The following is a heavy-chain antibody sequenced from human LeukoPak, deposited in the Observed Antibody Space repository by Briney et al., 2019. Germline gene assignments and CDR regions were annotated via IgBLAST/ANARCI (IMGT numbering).Heavy chain of an antibody. CDR3: AKVQLTSVVITTPFDY. D-gene: IGHD3-22*01. Sequence: PGGSLRLSCAASGFTFSTFAMSWVRQAPGKGLEWVSAISGSAGTTYYADSVKGRFTNSRDNSKNTLYLQMNSLRAEDTAVYYCAKVQLTSVVITTPFDYWGQGTLVTVSS. J-gene: IGHJ4*02. CDR2: ISGSAGTT. CDR1: GFTFSTFA. V-gene: IGHV3-23*01.